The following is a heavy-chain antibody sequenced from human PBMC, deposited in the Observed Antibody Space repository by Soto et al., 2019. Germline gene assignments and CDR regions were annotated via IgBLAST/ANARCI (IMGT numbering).Heavy chain of an antibody. J-gene: IGHJ6*02. D-gene: IGHD3-22*01. CDR1: GGTFSSYA. CDR2: IIPIFGTA. CDR3: ARKIGYYDSRPYGMDV. V-gene: IGHV1-69*05. Sequence: QVQLVQSGAEVKKPGSSVKVSCKASGGTFSSYAISWVRQAPGQGLEWMGGIIPIFGTANYAQKFQGRVTITXXEXTXIAYMELSSLRSEDTAVYYCARKIGYYDSRPYGMDVWGQGTTVTVSS.